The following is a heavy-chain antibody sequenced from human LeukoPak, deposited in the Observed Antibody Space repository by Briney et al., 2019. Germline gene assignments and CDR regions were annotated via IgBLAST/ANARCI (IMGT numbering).Heavy chain of an antibody. D-gene: IGHD4-17*01. CDR1: GFSFSDSY. Sequence: SGGSLRLSCVVSGFSFSDSYMTWIRQTPGKGLEWLAYISGSGSDIYYADSVKGRFTISRDNAKNSLYLQMNSLRAEDTAVYYCARRGYGDYVNWYFDLWGRGTLVTVSS. J-gene: IGHJ2*01. CDR3: ARRGYGDYVNWYFDL. V-gene: IGHV3-11*04. CDR2: ISGSGSDI.